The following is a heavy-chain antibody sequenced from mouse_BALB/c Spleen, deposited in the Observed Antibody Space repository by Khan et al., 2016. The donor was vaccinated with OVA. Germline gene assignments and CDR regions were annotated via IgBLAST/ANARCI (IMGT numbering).Heavy chain of an antibody. D-gene: IGHD1-1*01. Sequence: LLESGAELAKPGASVKMSCKASGYTFINYWILWVKQRPGQGLEWIGYINPSTAYTEYNQNFKDKATLTADKSSRTAYMQLSSLTSEDSAVYYCARRGLRWDFDYWGQGTTLTVSS. J-gene: IGHJ2*01. V-gene: IGHV1-7*01. CDR1: GYTFINYW. CDR3: ARRGLRWDFDY. CDR2: INPSTAYT.